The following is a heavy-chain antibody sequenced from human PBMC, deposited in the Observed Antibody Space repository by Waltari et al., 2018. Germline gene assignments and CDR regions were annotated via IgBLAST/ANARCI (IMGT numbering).Heavy chain of an antibody. CDR2: IYYDGTT. J-gene: IGHJ4*02. D-gene: IGHD2-15*01. CDR3: AACPGSCHSHFDY. V-gene: IGHV4-39*01. Sequence: QLQLQELGPGLVQPSETLTLTCTVSGGSISSSSFYWGWVRQSPGKGRAWIGTIYYDGTTYYNPSLEGRVTISVDTSNNQFSLKLSSVTAADTAVYYCAACPGSCHSHFDYWGQGTLVTVSS. CDR1: GGSISSSSFY.